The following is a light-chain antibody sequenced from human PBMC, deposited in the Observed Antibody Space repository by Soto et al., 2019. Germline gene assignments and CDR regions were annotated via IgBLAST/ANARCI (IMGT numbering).Light chain of an antibody. V-gene: IGKV3-20*01. Sequence: EIVLTQSPGTLSLSPGERATLSCRASQSFSSNYLAWYQQKPGQAPRILIYGATTRATGIPDRFSGSESGPDFTLTISRLEPEDSAVYYCQQYSSVWTFGQGTKVEIK. CDR3: QQYSSVWT. J-gene: IGKJ1*01. CDR2: GAT. CDR1: QSFSSNY.